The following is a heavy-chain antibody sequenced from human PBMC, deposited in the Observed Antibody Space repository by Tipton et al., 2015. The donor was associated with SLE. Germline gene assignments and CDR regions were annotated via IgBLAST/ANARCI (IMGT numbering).Heavy chain of an antibody. V-gene: IGHV1-18*01. CDR3: AKDYVGRRGGVGTPGFDL. Sequence: QVQLVQSGAEVKKPGASVTVSCQASGYTFTDFGVTWVRQAPGQGLEWVGWISAYNGKTNYAQMVEGRVTMSTDTSTNKAFMELRSLRSDDTAVYYCAKDYVGRRGGVGTPGFDLWGQGTLVTVSS. J-gene: IGHJ5*02. CDR2: ISAYNGKT. CDR1: GYTFTDFG. D-gene: IGHD1-1*01.